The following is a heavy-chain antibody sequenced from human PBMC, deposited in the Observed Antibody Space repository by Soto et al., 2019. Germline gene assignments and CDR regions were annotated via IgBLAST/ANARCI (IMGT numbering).Heavy chain of an antibody. CDR3: ARMYSSGSGWFHP. CDR1: GYSITAGGYY. D-gene: IGHD3-22*01. CDR2: FYSSGSI. V-gene: IGHV4-31*03. Sequence: KPSETLSLTCSVSGYSITAGGYYWSWIRQHPGKGLEWIGSFYSSGSIIYNPSLKSRVSISGDTSRNQFSMTLTSVTAADTALYYCARMYSSGSGWFHPWGQGTLVTVSS. J-gene: IGHJ5*02.